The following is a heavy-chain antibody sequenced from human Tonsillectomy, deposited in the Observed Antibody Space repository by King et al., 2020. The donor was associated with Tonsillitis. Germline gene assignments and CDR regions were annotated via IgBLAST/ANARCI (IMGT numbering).Heavy chain of an antibody. CDR1: GFTFSSYW. Sequence: VQLVESGGGLVQPGGSLRLSCAASGFTFSSYWMHWVRQAPGKGLVWVSRINSDGSSTSYADSVKGRFTISRDNAKNTLYLQMNSLRAGDTAVYYCARRGIAVAGWAFDIWGQGTMVTVSS. CDR2: INSDGSST. V-gene: IGHV3-74*01. D-gene: IGHD6-19*01. CDR3: ARRGIAVAGWAFDI. J-gene: IGHJ3*02.